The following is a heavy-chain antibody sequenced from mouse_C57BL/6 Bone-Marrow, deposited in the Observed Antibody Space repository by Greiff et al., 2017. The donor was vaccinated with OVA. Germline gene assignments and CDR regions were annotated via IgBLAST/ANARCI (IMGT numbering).Heavy chain of an antibody. V-gene: IGHV14-2*01. CDR1: GFNIKDYY. J-gene: IGHJ2*01. CDR3: ARDGYYVDY. D-gene: IGHD2-3*01. Sequence: EVKLQQSGAELVKPGASVKLSCTASGFNIKDYYMHWVKQRTEQGLEWIGRIDPEDGETKNAPKFQGKATKTADTSSNTAYLQLSSQTSEDTAVYYCARDGYYVDYWGQGTTLTVSS. CDR2: IDPEDGET.